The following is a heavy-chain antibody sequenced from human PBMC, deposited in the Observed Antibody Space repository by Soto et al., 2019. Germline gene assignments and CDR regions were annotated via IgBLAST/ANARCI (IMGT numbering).Heavy chain of an antibody. CDR2: IYYSGST. CDR1: GGSIRSGGNS. Sequence: QVQLQESGPGLVKPSQTLSLTCTVSGGSIRSGGNSWSWIRQHSGKGLEWIGYIYYSGSTYYNPSLQMPLTISLDTSKNQFSLKLSSVTAADTAVYYCARGVLRTFDYWGQGTLVTVSS. J-gene: IGHJ4*02. V-gene: IGHV4-31*01. CDR3: ARGVLRTFDY.